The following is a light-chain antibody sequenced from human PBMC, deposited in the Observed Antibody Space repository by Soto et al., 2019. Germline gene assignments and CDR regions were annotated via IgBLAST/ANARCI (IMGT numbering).Light chain of an antibody. J-gene: IGKJ3*01. V-gene: IGKV1D-13*01. CDR2: DAS. Sequence: AIQLTQSPSSLSASVGDRVTITCRASHGIGDAVAWYQQKPGRPPKLLIYDASRLESGVPSRFSGSGSGTDFTLAISSLQPEDFTTYYCQQFNDYPFTFGPGTRVDIK. CDR1: HGIGDA. CDR3: QQFNDYPFT.